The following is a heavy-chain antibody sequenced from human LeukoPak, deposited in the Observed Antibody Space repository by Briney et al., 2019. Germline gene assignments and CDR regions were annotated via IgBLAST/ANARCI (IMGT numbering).Heavy chain of an antibody. CDR2: IYTSGST. CDR3: ARDHYYYDSSGYLPLDY. Sequence: SETLSLTCTVSGGSISSYYWSWIRQPAGKGLEWIGRIYTSGSTNYNPSIKSRVTMSVDTSKNQFSLKLSSVTAADTAVYYCARDHYYYDSSGYLPLDYWGQGTLVTVSS. CDR1: GGSISSYY. V-gene: IGHV4-4*07. J-gene: IGHJ4*02. D-gene: IGHD3-22*01.